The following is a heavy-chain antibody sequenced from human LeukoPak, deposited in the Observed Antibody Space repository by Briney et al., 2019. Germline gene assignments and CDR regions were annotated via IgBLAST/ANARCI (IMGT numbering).Heavy chain of an antibody. V-gene: IGHV3-23*01. CDR1: GFTFSSNG. CDR3: AKRMVRGSLDY. CDR2: ISSSGGST. D-gene: IGHD3-10*01. J-gene: IGHJ4*02. Sequence: QSGGSLRLSCAASGFTFSSNGMSWVRQAPGKGLEWVSAISSSGGSTYYADSVKGRFTISRDNSKNTLYLQMNSLRAEDTALYYCAKRMVRGSLDYWGQGTLVTVSS.